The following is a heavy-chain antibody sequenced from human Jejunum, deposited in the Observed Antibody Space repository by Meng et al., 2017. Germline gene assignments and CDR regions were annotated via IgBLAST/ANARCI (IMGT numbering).Heavy chain of an antibody. J-gene: IGHJ4*02. CDR3: ARHFSGSGTWFFDF. Sequence: QLQLQESGAGLVKASETLSLTCTVSGGSISGSYDYWGWIRQPPGKGLDWTGTISYSGSTYYNPSLTSRVTISMDTSKNQFSLKLSSVTAADTAVYYCARHFSGSGTWFFDFWGQGALVTVSS. D-gene: IGHD3-10*01. CDR1: GGSISGSYDY. V-gene: IGHV4-39*01. CDR2: ISYSGST.